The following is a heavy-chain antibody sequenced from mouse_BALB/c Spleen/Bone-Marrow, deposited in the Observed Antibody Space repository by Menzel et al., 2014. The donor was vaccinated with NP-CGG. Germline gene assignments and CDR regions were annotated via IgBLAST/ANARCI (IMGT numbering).Heavy chain of an antibody. CDR3: SNPRTGLPY. D-gene: IGHD3-1*01. Sequence: VQLVESGAELTKPGASVKISCKASGYTFTNSWMHWVKQRPGQGLEWIGYINPSTDYTEYDQKFKGKATLTADKSSSTEYMQLSGLTSEDSAVYCCSNPRTGLPYWGQGTLVTVSA. CDR2: INPSTDYT. CDR1: GYTFTNSW. J-gene: IGHJ3*01. V-gene: IGHV1-7*01.